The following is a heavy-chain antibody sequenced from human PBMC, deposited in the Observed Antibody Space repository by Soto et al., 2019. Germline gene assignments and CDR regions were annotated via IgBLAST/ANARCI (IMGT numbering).Heavy chain of an antibody. Sequence: ASETLSLTCVVSGGSITSYHWSWIRQFPGRELEWIGYTSYTGNTNYNPSLKSRVTISVDTPRNQFSLKLNSVTAADTAMYYCARAASIAAAGNFDYGGQGTLVPVSS. CDR2: TSYTGNT. D-gene: IGHD6-13*01. CDR1: GGSITSYH. J-gene: IGHJ4*02. V-gene: IGHV4-59*01. CDR3: ARAASIAAAGNFDY.